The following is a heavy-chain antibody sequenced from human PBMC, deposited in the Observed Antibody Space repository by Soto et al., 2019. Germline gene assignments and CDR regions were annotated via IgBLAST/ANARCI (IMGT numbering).Heavy chain of an antibody. J-gene: IGHJ6*02. CDR1: GFTFSSYG. V-gene: IGHV3-33*01. CDR3: ARDYCSGGSCCYYYYGMDV. CDR2: IWYDGSNK. Sequence: QVQLVESGGGVVQPGRSLRLSCAASGFTFSSYGMHWVRQAPGKGLEWVAVIWYDGSNKYYADSVKGRFTISRDNSKNTLYLQMNSLRAEDTAVYYCARDYCSGGSCCYYYYGMDVWGQGTTVTVSS. D-gene: IGHD2-15*01.